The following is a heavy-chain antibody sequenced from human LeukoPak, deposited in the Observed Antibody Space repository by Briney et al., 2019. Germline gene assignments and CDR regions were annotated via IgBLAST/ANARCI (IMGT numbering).Heavy chain of an antibody. J-gene: IGHJ4*02. CDR1: GYSLTQLS. V-gene: IGHV1-24*01. Sequence: ASVKVSCKVSGYSLTQLSMHWVRQGIGRGLEWMGGFDPVDGETIYAQEFQGRVTMTENTSTDTAYMELSSLRSDDTAVYYCAILLEDYAFSTGSAKDYWGQGTLVTVSS. CDR2: FDPVDGET. D-gene: IGHD3-3*01. CDR3: AILLEDYAFSTGSAKDY.